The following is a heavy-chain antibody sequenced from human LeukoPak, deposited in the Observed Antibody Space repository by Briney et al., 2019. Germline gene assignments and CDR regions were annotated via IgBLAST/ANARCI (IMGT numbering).Heavy chain of an antibody. V-gene: IGHV1-69*13. CDR2: IIPIFGTA. D-gene: IGHD3-10*01. J-gene: IGHJ4*02. Sequence: SVKVSCKASGGTFSSYAISWVRRAPGQGLEWMGGIIPIFGTANYAQKFQGRVTITADESTSTAYMELSSLRSEDTAVYYCARENGADRGYYFDYWGQGTLVTVSS. CDR3: ARENGADRGYYFDY. CDR1: GGTFSSYA.